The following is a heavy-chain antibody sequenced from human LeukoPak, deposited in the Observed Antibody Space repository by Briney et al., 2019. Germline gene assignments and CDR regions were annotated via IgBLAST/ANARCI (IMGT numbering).Heavy chain of an antibody. CDR1: GYTFTSYH. D-gene: IGHD5-12*01. Sequence: ASVKVSCKASGYTFTSYHMHWVRQAPGQGLEWMGIINPSGGSTSYAQKFQGRVTMTRDMSTSTVYMELSSLRSEDTAVYYCASGGDSGYDLYYFDYWGQGTLVTVSS. V-gene: IGHV1-46*01. CDR3: ASGGDSGYDLYYFDY. CDR2: INPSGGST. J-gene: IGHJ4*02.